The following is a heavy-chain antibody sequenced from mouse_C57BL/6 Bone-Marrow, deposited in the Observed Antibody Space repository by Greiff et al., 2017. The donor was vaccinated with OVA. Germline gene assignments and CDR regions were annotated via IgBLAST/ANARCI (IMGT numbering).Heavy chain of an antibody. J-gene: IGHJ2*01. CDR2: IDPSDSYT. V-gene: IGHV1-50*01. CDR3: ERRRQDY. Sequence: QVQLQQPGAELVKPGASVKLSCKASGYTFTSYWMQWVKQRPGQGLEWIGEIDPSDSYTNYNQKFKGKATLTVDTSSSTAYMQLSSLTSEDSAVYYCERRRQDYWGQGTTLTVSS. CDR1: GYTFTSYW.